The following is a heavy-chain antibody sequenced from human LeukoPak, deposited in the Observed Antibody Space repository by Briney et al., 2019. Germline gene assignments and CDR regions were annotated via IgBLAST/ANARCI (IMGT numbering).Heavy chain of an antibody. V-gene: IGHV1-69*04. D-gene: IGHD6-6*01. CDR2: IIPILGIA. J-gene: IGHJ4*02. CDR3: ARSAGSSSSHYFDY. CDR1: GGTFSSYA. Sequence: ASVKVSCKASGGTFSSYAISWVRQAPGQGLEWMGRIIPILGIANYAQKFQGRVTITTDESTSTAYMELSSLRSEDTAVYYCARSAGSSSSHYFDYWGQGTLVTVSS.